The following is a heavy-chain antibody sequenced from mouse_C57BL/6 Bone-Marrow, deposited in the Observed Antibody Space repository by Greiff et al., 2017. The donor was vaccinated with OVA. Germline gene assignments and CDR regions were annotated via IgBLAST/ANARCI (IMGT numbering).Heavy chain of an antibody. J-gene: IGHJ3*01. CDR2: ISDGGSYT. CDR3: ARDFTTVGAY. V-gene: IGHV5-4*01. CDR1: GFTFSSYA. D-gene: IGHD1-1*01. Sequence: EVKLMESGGGLVKPGGSLKLSCAASGFTFSSYAMSWVRQTPEKRLEWVATISDGGSYTYYPDNVKGRFTISRDNAKNNLYLQMSHLKSEDTAMYYCARDFTTVGAYWGQGTLVTVSA.